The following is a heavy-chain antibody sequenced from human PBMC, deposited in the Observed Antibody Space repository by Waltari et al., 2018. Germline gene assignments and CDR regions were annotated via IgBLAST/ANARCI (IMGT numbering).Heavy chain of an antibody. D-gene: IGHD3-10*01. Sequence: QVQLVQSGAEVKKPGSSVKVSCKASGGTFSSYAISWVRQAPGQGLEWMGGIIPILGIANYAQKFQGRVTITADESTSTAYMELSSLRSEDTAVYYCARLARGGDSRNETFDIWGQGTMVTVSS. CDR2: IIPILGIA. CDR1: GGTFSSYA. V-gene: IGHV1-69*04. J-gene: IGHJ3*02. CDR3: ARLARGGDSRNETFDI.